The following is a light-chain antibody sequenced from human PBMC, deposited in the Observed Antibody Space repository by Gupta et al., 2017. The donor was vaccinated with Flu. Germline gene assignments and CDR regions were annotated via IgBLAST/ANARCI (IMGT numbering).Light chain of an antibody. CDR3: TSYTSTYTFV. CDR1: GSDVGYYNR. Sequence: QSALTQPPSVSGSPGQSVTISCTGTGSDVGYYNRVSWYQQLPGTVPKLIIYEVSNRPSGFPDRFSGSKSGNTASLTISGLQGDDEADYYCTSYTSTYTFVFGTGTKVTVL. V-gene: IGLV2-18*02. CDR2: EVS. J-gene: IGLJ1*01.